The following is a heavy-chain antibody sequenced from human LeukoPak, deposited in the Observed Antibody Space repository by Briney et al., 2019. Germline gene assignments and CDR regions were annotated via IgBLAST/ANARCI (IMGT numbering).Heavy chain of an antibody. CDR2: ISSSSYI. CDR3: ASGDDYGDAGAAFDI. J-gene: IGHJ3*02. V-gene: IGHV3-21*01. CDR1: GFTFSSYS. Sequence: GGSLRLSCAASGFTFSSYSMNWVRQAPGKGLEWASSISSSSYIYYADSVKGRFTISRDSAKNSLYLQMNSLRAEDTAVYYCASGDDYGDAGAAFDIWGQGTMVTVSS. D-gene: IGHD4-17*01.